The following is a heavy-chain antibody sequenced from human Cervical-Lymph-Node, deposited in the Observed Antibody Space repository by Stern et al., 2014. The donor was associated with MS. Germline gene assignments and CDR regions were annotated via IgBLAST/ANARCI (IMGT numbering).Heavy chain of an antibody. CDR1: GFSLSNAGGS. V-gene: IGHV2-5*02. Sequence: QVTFREYGPTLVKPTQTLTLTCTFSGFSLSNAGGSVGWIRQPPVKALEWLAILYWDDDTRYSPSLKSRLTITKDTSKNQVVLTMTNMDPVDTATYYCAHRHYYYDSGSYSNYGMEVWGQGNTVTVSS. CDR2: LYWDDDT. D-gene: IGHD3-10*01. J-gene: IGHJ6*02. CDR3: AHRHYYYDSGSYSNYGMEV.